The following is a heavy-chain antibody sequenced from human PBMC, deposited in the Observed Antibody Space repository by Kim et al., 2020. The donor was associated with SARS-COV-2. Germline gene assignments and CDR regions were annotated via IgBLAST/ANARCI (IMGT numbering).Heavy chain of an antibody. D-gene: IGHD2-15*01. Sequence: GGSLRLSCVVSGFTFSNYGMNWVRQAPGQGLEWVSLIRGSSDSTWYAESVKGRFTISRDNPKNTLYLQMNNLRAEDTAVYYCAKDKGFSGGWPLFESWGQGRSATVSA. CDR1: GFTFSNYG. V-gene: IGHV3-23*01. CDR3: AKDKGFSGGWPLFES. CDR2: IRGSSDST. J-gene: IGHJ4*02.